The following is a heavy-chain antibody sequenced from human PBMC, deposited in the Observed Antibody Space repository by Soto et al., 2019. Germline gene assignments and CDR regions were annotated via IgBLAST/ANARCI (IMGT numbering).Heavy chain of an antibody. D-gene: IGHD5-18*01. CDR1: GFSFSSYS. J-gene: IGHJ3*02. Sequence: EVQLLESGGDLRQPGGSLRLSCAASGFSFSSYSMSWVRHVPGKGLQWVSGMSATGGSTYYADTVKGRFTTSRDNSRKTMYMQMTSPRANDTAVYYCAKSSGDTWQESAFDIWGLGKMVTVSA. CDR2: MSATGGST. V-gene: IGHV3-23*01. CDR3: AKSSGDTWQESAFDI.